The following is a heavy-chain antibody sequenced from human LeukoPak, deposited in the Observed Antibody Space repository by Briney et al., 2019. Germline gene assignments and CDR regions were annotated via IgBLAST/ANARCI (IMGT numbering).Heavy chain of an antibody. V-gene: IGHV4-34*01. CDR3: ARNPRFELYMDV. Sequence: SSETLSLTCAVYGGSFSGYYWSWIRQPPGKGLEWIGEINHSGSTNYNPSLKSRVTISVDTSKNQFSLKLSSATAADTAVYYCARNPRFELYMDVWGKGTTVTVSS. CDR1: GGSFSGYY. J-gene: IGHJ6*03. CDR2: INHSGST. D-gene: IGHD3-3*01.